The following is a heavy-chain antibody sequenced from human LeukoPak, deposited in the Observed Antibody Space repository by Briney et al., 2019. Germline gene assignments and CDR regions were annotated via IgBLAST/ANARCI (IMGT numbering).Heavy chain of an antibody. CDR1: GFTFSSYG. CDR3: AKDLGVLDIVVVPAAMVFDY. D-gene: IGHD2-2*01. J-gene: IGHJ4*02. CDR2: ISYDGSNK. Sequence: PGGSLRLSCAASGFTFSSYGMHWVRQAPGKGLEWVAVISYDGSNKYYADSVKGRFTISRDNSKNTLYLQMNRLGAEDTAVYYCAKDLGVLDIVVVPAAMVFDYWGQGTLVTVSS. V-gene: IGHV3-30*18.